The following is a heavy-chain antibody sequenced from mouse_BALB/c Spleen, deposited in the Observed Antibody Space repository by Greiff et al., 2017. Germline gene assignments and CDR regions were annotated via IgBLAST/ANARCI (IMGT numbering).Heavy chain of an antibody. Sequence: VQRVESGPGLVAPSQCLSISCTVSGFSLTSYGVHWVRQPPGAGLEWLGVIWAGGSTNYNSALMSRLSISKDISKSQVFLKMNSLQTNDTAMYYCARDIGPNYYGSSFAYGGQGTLVTVSA. CDR1: GFSLTSYG. CDR3: ARDIGPNYYGSSFAY. CDR2: IWAGGST. J-gene: IGHJ3*01. V-gene: IGHV2-9*02. D-gene: IGHD1-1*01.